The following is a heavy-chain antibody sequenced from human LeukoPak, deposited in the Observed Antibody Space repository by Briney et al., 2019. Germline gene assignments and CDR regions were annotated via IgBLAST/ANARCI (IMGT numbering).Heavy chain of an antibody. Sequence: ASVNVSCEVSGYTFTGYYLHWLRQAPGQGLEWMGRINPDSGGTNYAQKFQGRVTMTRDTSINTAYMDLSSLRSDDTAVYYCARGPSGSDYWGQGTLVTVSS. D-gene: IGHD3-10*01. CDR2: INPDSGGT. J-gene: IGHJ4*02. V-gene: IGHV1-2*06. CDR1: GYTFTGYY. CDR3: ARGPSGSDY.